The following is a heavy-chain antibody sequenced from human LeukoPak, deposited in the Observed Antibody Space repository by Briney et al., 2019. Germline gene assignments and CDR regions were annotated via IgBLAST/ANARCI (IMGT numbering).Heavy chain of an antibody. D-gene: IGHD3-10*01. CDR3: ARVRGSGFDY. Sequence: PSETLSLTCAVYGGSFSGYYWSWIRQPAGKGLEWIGRIYTSGSTNYNPSLKSRVTMSVDTSKNQFSLKLSSVTAADTAVYYCARVRGSGFDYWGQGTLVTVSS. CDR1: GGSFSGYY. J-gene: IGHJ4*02. CDR2: IYTSGST. V-gene: IGHV4-59*10.